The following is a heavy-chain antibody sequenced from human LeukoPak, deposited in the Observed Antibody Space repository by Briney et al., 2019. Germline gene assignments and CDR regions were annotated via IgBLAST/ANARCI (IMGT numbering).Heavy chain of an antibody. CDR2: ISYDGSNK. J-gene: IGHJ6*04. V-gene: IGHV3-30*04. CDR3: AREFWGYCSGGSCPDGMDV. CDR1: GFTFSSYA. D-gene: IGHD2-15*01. Sequence: GGSLRLSCAASGFTFSSYAMHWVRQAPGKGLEGVAVISYDGSNKYYADSVKGRFTISRDNSKNTLYLQMNSLRAEDTAVYYCAREFWGYCSGGSCPDGMDVWGKGTTVTVSS.